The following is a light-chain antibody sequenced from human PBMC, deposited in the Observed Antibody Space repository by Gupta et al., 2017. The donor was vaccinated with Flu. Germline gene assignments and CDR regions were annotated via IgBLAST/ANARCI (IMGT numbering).Light chain of an antibody. CDR2: DES. CDR1: Y. CDR3: NSQDSSGNTVV. Sequence: YVYWDHQQPRHAPILLIYDESKRHTVGPARFSGANYGTTAAVTITGAQAEDEADYYYNSQDSSGNTVVFGGGTKLTVL. J-gene: IGLJ2*01. V-gene: IGLV3-19*01.